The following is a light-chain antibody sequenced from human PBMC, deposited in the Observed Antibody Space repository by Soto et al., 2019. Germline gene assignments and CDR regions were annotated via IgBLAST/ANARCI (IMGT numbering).Light chain of an antibody. J-gene: IGKJ1*01. CDR3: QQYLDWPQT. CDR1: QNVRSY. V-gene: IGKV3-15*01. CDR2: GTS. Sequence: ETVMTQSPATLSVSPGEGAVISCRASQNVRSYVAWYQLRPGQAPRVLIYGTSIRASGIPGRFSGSVSGTQFTLTIVSLQSYVSAVVYCQQYLDWPQTFGQGTKVEVK.